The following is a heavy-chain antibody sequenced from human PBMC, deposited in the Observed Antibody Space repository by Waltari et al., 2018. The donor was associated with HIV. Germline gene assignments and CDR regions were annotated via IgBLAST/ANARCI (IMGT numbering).Heavy chain of an antibody. V-gene: IGHV3-7*01. D-gene: IGHD3-22*01. CDR1: NLTFITTS. CDR2: IKQDEREK. J-gene: IGHJ4*02. CDR3: AREPLYDSSGYYFDY. Sequence: EGQLPVSRAGLCRPGGSLSKPFADTNLTFITTSRTWVRQAPGKGPEWVANIKQDEREKYYVDSVKGRFTISRENAKNSLFLQTNSLRAEDTAVYYCAREPLYDSSGYYFDYWGQGTLVTVSS.